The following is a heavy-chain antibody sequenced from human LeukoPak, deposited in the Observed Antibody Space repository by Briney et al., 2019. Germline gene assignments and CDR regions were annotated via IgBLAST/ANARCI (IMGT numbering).Heavy chain of an antibody. CDR2: ISSNGGST. CDR1: GFTFSSYA. CDR3: ARRNYYGSGPWYFDL. V-gene: IGHV3-64*01. Sequence: PGGSLRLSXAASGFTFSSYAMHWVRQAPGKGLEYVSAISSNGGSTYYANSVKGRFTISRDNSKNTLYLQMGSLRAEDMAVYYCARRNYYGSGPWYFDLWGRGTLVTVSS. D-gene: IGHD3-10*01. J-gene: IGHJ2*01.